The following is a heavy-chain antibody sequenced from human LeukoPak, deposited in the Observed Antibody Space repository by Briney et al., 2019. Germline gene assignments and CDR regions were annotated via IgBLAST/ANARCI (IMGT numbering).Heavy chain of an antibody. V-gene: IGHV3-30*04. CDR3: AKDLGGTSGVGVFDI. Sequence: PGRSLRLSCAASGFTFSSYVMHWVRQAPGKGLEWVAIISYDGSNEYYADSVKGRFTISRDNSKNTLYLQMNSLRVEDTAVYYCAKDLGGTSGVGVFDIWGQGTMVTVSS. D-gene: IGHD2-8*01. J-gene: IGHJ3*02. CDR1: GFTFSSYV. CDR2: ISYDGSNE.